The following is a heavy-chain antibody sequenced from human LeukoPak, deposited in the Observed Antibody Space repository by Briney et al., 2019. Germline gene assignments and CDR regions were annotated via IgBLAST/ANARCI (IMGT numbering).Heavy chain of an antibody. CDR3: ARVLNFWMSD. CDR1: GFIFSSYW. D-gene: IGHD3-3*01. Sequence: PGGSLRLSCSASGFIFSSYWMSWVRQAPGKGLEWVANIKEDENEKYYVDSVKGRFTISRDNARNSLYLQMSNLTAEDTAAYYCARVLNFWMSDWGRGTLVSVSS. J-gene: IGHJ4*02. V-gene: IGHV3-7*01. CDR2: IKEDENEK.